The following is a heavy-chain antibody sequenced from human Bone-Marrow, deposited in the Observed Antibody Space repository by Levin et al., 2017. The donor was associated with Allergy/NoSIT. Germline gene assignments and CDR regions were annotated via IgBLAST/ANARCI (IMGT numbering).Heavy chain of an antibody. CDR3: ARSLTSSWYAWIN. CDR1: GYSFTSHW. V-gene: IGHV5-51*01. CDR2: IFPGDSDF. D-gene: IGHD6-13*01. Sequence: KVSCKTSGYSFTSHWIGWVRQKPGEGLEWIGNIFPGDSDFRHSPSFEGQVTISADKSTTTAYLQWRLKASDTAMYYCARSLTSSWYAWINWGQGTRVTVSS. J-gene: IGHJ4*02.